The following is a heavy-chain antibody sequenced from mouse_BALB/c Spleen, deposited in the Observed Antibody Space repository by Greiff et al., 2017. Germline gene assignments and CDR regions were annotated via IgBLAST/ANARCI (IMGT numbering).Heavy chain of an antibody. J-gene: IGHJ4*01. CDR2: ISYDGSN. Sequence: EVQLQQSGPGLVKPSQSLSLTCSVTGYSITSGYFWNWIRQFPGNKLEWMGYISYDGSNNYNPSLKNRISITRDTSKNQFFLKLNSVTTEETATYYCAREDYDAMDYWGQGTSVTVSS. CDR3: AREDYDAMDY. CDR1: GYSITSGYF. V-gene: IGHV3-6*02.